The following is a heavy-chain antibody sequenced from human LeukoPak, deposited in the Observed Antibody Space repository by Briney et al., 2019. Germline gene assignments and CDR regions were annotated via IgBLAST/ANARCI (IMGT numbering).Heavy chain of an antibody. Sequence: GGSLRLSCAASGFIFSNYGMHWVRQAPGKGLEWVTFIRYDGSNKDYAESVKGRFTTSRDNTKNTLYLQLNTLRPEDTAVHYCAKGWDYYVDYWGQGTLVTVSS. CDR2: IRYDGSNK. CDR1: GFIFSNYG. J-gene: IGHJ4*02. CDR3: AKGWDYYVDY. D-gene: IGHD1-26*01. V-gene: IGHV3-30*02.